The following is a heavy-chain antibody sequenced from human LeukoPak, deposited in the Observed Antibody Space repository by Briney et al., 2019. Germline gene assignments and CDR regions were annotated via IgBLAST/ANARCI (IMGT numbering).Heavy chain of an antibody. V-gene: IGHV4-39*07. Sequence: SETLSLTCTVSGGSISSSSYYWGWIRQPPGKGLEWIGSIYYSGSTYYNPSLKSRVTISVDTSKNQFSLKLSSVTAADTAVYYCARVNIAARPGYYMDVWGKGTTVTVSS. CDR3: ARVNIAARPGYYMDV. J-gene: IGHJ6*03. CDR2: IYYSGST. CDR1: GGSISSSSYY. D-gene: IGHD6-6*01.